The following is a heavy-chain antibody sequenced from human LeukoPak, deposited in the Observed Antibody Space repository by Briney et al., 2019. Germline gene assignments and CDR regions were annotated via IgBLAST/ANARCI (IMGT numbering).Heavy chain of an antibody. V-gene: IGHV3-30-3*01. CDR2: ISYDGDHK. CDR3: ARDVAMVRGLVDC. J-gene: IGHJ4*02. D-gene: IGHD3-10*01. Sequence: GGSLRLSCAASGFTLSSYAMHWVRQAPGKGLEWVAVISYDGDHKYYGDSMKGRFTISRDNSKNTLYLQINSLRAEDTAVYYCARDVAMVRGLVDCWGQGTLVSVSS. CDR1: GFTLSSYA.